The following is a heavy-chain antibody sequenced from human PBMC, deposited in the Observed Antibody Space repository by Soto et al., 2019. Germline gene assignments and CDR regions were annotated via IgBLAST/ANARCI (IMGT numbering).Heavy chain of an antibody. CDR1: GFTFSSYG. V-gene: IGHV3-33*01. CDR3: ARDIRGWFDP. CDR2: IWYDGSNK. Sequence: QVQLVESGGGVVQPGRSLRLSCAASGFTFSSYGMHWVRQAPGKGLEWVAVIWYDGSNKYYADSVKGRFTISRDNSKNRLYLQMNSLKDEDTAVYYCARDIRGWFDPWGQGTLVTVSS. J-gene: IGHJ5*02.